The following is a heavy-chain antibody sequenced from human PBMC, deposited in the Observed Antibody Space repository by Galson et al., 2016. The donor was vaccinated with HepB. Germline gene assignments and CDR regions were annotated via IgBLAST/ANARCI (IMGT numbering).Heavy chain of an antibody. Sequence: SLRLSCAASGFRFSTYWMSWVRQAPGKGLEWVANINADGSEKYYLDSVKGRFTISRDNVKNSIYLQMNSLRVEDTAVYYCVPGPRETESYSGYWGQGALVTVSS. CDR3: VPGPRETESYSGY. CDR1: GFRFSTYW. J-gene: IGHJ4*02. V-gene: IGHV3-7*01. CDR2: INADGSEK. D-gene: IGHD2-21*01.